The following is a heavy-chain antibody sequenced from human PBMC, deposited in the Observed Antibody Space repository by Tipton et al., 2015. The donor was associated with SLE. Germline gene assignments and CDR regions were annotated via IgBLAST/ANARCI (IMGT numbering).Heavy chain of an antibody. J-gene: IGHJ3*01. Sequence: TLSLTCAVYGWSLREYQWSWVRQPPGKGPEWIGHIYYSGSTNYNPSLKSRVTISVDTSKNRFFLNLNSVTAADTALYYCARDLHVAYYEYLWGSFFDVWGQGTMVTVSS. CDR1: GWSLREYQ. CDR3: ARDLHVAYYEYLWGSFFDV. D-gene: IGHD3-16*01. V-gene: IGHV4-34*11. CDR2: IYYSGST.